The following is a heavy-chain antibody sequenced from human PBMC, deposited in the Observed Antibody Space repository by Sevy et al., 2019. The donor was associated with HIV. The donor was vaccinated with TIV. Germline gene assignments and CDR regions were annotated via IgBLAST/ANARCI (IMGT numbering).Heavy chain of an antibody. Sequence: SETLSLTCTVSGGSMNIYYWSWIRQPPGKGLEWIGYIYYSGSTNYNPPLKSRVTISVDTSKNQFSLKLRSVTAADTAVYYCARVGFNWNDVDYWGQGTLVTVSS. CDR3: ARVGFNWNDVDY. D-gene: IGHD1-20*01. V-gene: IGHV4-59*01. CDR2: IYYSGST. J-gene: IGHJ4*02. CDR1: GGSMNIYY.